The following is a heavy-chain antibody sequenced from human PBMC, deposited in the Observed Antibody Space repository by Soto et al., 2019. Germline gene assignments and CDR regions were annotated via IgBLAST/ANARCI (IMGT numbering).Heavy chain of an antibody. Sequence: ASVKVSCKASGYTFTSYYMHWVRQAPGQGLEWMGIINPSGGNTSYAQKLQGRVTMTTDTSTSTAYMELRSLRSDDTAVYYCARGLYSSGWSECGYWGQGTLVTVSS. CDR1: GYTFTSYY. D-gene: IGHD6-19*01. V-gene: IGHV1-46*01. CDR2: INPSGGNT. J-gene: IGHJ4*02. CDR3: ARGLYSSGWSECGY.